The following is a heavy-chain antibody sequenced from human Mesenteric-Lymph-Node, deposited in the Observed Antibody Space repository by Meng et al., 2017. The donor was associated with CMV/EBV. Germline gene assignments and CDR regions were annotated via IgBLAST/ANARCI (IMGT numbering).Heavy chain of an antibody. Sequence: SGGSVSSGSYYWIWIRQPLRKGLAWVGYIYYSGSTNSHPSLESRVTISVDTSKNQFSLKLSSVTAADTAVYYCARAYSGYDAFYFDYWGQGTLVTVSS. CDR1: GGSVSSGSYY. D-gene: IGHD5-12*01. J-gene: IGHJ4*02. V-gene: IGHV4-61*01. CDR2: IYYSGST. CDR3: ARAYSGYDAFYFDY.